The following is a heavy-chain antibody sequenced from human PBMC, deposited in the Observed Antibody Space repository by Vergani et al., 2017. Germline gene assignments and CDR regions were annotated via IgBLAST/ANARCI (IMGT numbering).Heavy chain of an antibody. Sequence: QVQLVESGGGVVQPGKSLRLSCAASGFTFSSYGMHWVRQAPGKGLEWVAVIWYDGSNKYYADSVKGRFTISRDNSKNTLYLQMNSLRAEDTAVYYCAKDYDFWSGXNDYWGQGTLVTVSS. V-gene: IGHV3-33*06. CDR1: GFTFSSYG. J-gene: IGHJ4*02. D-gene: IGHD3-3*01. CDR3: AKDYDFWSGXNDY. CDR2: IWYDGSNK.